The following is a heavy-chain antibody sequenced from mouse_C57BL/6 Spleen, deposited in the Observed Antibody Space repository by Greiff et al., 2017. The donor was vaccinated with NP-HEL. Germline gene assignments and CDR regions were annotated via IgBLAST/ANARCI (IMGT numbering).Heavy chain of an antibody. J-gene: IGHJ2*01. Sequence: VQLQQPGAELVRPGSSVKLSCKASGYTFTSYWMHWVKQRPIQGLEWIGNIDPSDSETHYNQKFKDKATLTVDKSSSTAYMQLSSLTSEDSAVYYCAREDYYGSSYGDWGQGTTLTVSS. CDR3: AREDYYGSSYGD. CDR1: GYTFTSYW. V-gene: IGHV1-52*01. CDR2: IDPSDSET. D-gene: IGHD1-1*01.